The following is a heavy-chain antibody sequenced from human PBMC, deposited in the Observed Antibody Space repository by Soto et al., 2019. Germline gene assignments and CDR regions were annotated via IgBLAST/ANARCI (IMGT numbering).Heavy chain of an antibody. CDR2: IIPIFGTT. D-gene: IGHD3-16*01. V-gene: IGHV1-69*01. CDR1: GGTFTNYA. J-gene: IGHJ5*01. Sequence: QVQLVQSGAEVKKPGSSVKVSCKASGGTFTNYAVSWVRQAPGQGLEWMGDIIPIFGTTNYAQKFQGRVTIAADESTITGYMERTNLRSEDTALYSCAKVAYTSRATHWFDCWGQGTLVTVSS. CDR3: AKVAYTSRATHWFDC.